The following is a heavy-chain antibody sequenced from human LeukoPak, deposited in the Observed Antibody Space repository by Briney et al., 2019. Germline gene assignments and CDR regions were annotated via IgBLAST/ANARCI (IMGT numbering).Heavy chain of an antibody. J-gene: IGHJ4*02. CDR3: ARDRDYGDSFDY. CDR2: INPNSGGT. Sequence: GASEKVSCKASGYTFTGYYMHWVRQAPGQGLEWMGWINPNSGGTNYAQKFQGRVTMTRDTSISTAYMELSRLRSDDTAVYYCARDRDYGDSFDYWGQGTLVTVSS. D-gene: IGHD4-17*01. V-gene: IGHV1-2*02. CDR1: GYTFTGYY.